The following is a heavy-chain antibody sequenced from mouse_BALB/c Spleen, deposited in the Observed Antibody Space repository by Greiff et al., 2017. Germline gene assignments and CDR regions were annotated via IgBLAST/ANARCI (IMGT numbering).Heavy chain of an antibody. J-gene: IGHJ1*01. CDR3: ARSGYYGSTSYWYFDV. CDR1: GFNIKDYY. CDR2: IDPENGNT. Sequence: VQLKESGAELVRPGALVKLSCKASGFNIKDYYMHWVKQRPEQGLEWIGWIDPENGNTIYDPKFQGKASITADTSSNTAYLQLSSLTSEDTAVYYCARSGYYGSTSYWYFDVWGAGTTVTVSS. D-gene: IGHD1-1*01. V-gene: IGHV14-1*02.